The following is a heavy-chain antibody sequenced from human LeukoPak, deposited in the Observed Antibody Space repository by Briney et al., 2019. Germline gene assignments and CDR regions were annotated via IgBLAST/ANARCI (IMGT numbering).Heavy chain of an antibody. CDR3: ARGPLTSSNYYMDV. J-gene: IGHJ6*03. CDR1: GFSFDSHA. D-gene: IGHD4/OR15-4a*01. CDR2: ITGSGRYT. Sequence: GVSLRLSCAASGFSFDSHAMNWVRHAHGKGLEWISAITGSGRYTYYKDSVKGRFTISRDNSKNTLFLQMSSLRAEDTAVYYCARGPLTSSNYYMDVWGRGTTVTVSS. V-gene: IGHV3-23*01.